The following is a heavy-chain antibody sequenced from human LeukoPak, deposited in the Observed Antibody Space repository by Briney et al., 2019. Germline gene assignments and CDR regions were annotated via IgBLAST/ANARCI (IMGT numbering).Heavy chain of an antibody. CDR1: GGSFSGYY. CDR3: ARLHRSMVRGSLLGPHDY. CDR2: INHSGST. D-gene: IGHD3-10*01. J-gene: IGHJ4*02. V-gene: IGHV4-34*01. Sequence: KPSEALSLTCAVYGGSFSGYYRSWIRQPPGNGPEWIGEINHSGSTNYNPSLKSRVTISVDTSKNQFSLKLSSVTAADTAVYYCARLHRSMVRGSLLGPHDYWGQGTLVTVSS.